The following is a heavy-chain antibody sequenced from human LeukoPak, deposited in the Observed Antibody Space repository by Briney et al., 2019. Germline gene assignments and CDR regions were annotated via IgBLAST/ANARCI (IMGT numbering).Heavy chain of an antibody. CDR3: AKDFDGGYSSPADY. CDR2: ISYDGSNK. Sequence: GGSLRLSCAASGFTFSSYGMHWVRQAPGKGLEWVAVISYDGSNKYYADSVKGRFTISRDNSKNTLYLQMNSLRAEDTAVYYCAKDFDGGYSSPADYWGQGTLVTVSS. J-gene: IGHJ4*02. V-gene: IGHV3-30*18. D-gene: IGHD6-13*01. CDR1: GFTFSSYG.